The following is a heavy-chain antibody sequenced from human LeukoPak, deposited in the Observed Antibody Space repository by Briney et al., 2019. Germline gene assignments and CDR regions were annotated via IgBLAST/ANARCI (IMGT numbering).Heavy chain of an antibody. J-gene: IGHJ4*02. CDR2: INHSGST. CDR3: ASRQGYSYGPRDY. Sequence: SETLSLTCAVYGGSFSGYYWSWIRQPPGKGLEWIGEINHSGSTNYNPSLKSRVTISVDTSKNQFSLKLSSVTAADTAVYYCASRQGYSYGPRDYWGQGTLVTVSS. CDR1: GGSFSGYY. V-gene: IGHV4-34*01. D-gene: IGHD5-18*01.